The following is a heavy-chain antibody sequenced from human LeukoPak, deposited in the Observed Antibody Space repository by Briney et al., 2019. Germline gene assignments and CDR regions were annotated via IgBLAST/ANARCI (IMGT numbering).Heavy chain of an antibody. Sequence: PSETLSLTCAVYGGSFSGYYWSWIRQPPGKGLEWIGEINHSGSTNCNPSLKSRVTISVDTSKNQFSLKLSSVTAADTAVYYCARTRWLQPPCGVDYWGQGTLVTVSS. V-gene: IGHV4-34*01. CDR1: GGSFSGYY. D-gene: IGHD5-24*01. CDR3: ARTRWLQPPCGVDY. J-gene: IGHJ4*02. CDR2: INHSGST.